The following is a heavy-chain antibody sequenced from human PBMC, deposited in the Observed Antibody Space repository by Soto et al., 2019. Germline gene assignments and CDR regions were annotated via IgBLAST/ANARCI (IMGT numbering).Heavy chain of an antibody. CDR2: ITGGGGAT. V-gene: IGHV3-23*01. D-gene: IGHD3-10*01. CDR3: AKVPPRSGRGY. J-gene: IGHJ4*02. CDR1: GFTFSTYT. Sequence: EVQLLDSGGGLVQPGGSLRLSCAASGFTFSTYTMSWVRQAPGKGLEWVSSITGGGGATYYADSVKGRFTISRDNSRNTLHLQMNSLRADDTAVYYCAKVPPRSGRGYWGQGTLVTVSS.